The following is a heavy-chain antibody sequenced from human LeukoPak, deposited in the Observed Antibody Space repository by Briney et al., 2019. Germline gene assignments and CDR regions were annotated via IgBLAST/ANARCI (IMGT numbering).Heavy chain of an antibody. D-gene: IGHD1-26*01. V-gene: IGHV1-69*05. CDR1: GGTFSSYA. J-gene: IGHJ5*02. Sequence: ASVKVSCKASGGTFSSYAISWVRQAPGQGLEWMGRIIPIFGTANYAQKFQGRVTITTDESTSTAYMELSSLRSEDTAVYYCTREVGHMVNRFDPWGQGTLVTVSS. CDR2: IIPIFGTA. CDR3: TREVGHMVNRFDP.